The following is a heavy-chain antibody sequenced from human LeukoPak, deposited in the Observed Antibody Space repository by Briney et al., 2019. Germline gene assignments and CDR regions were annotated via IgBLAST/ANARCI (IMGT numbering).Heavy chain of an antibody. V-gene: IGHV3-23*01. Sequence: GGSLRLSCAASGFTFSTYVMSWVRQAPGKGLEWVSAISGSGGSTYYADSVKGRFTISRDNSKNTLYLQMNSLGADDTAVYYCARGNWRYFDYWGQGTLVTVSS. J-gene: IGHJ4*02. D-gene: IGHD1-1*01. CDR1: GFTFSTYV. CDR3: ARGNWRYFDY. CDR2: ISGSGGST.